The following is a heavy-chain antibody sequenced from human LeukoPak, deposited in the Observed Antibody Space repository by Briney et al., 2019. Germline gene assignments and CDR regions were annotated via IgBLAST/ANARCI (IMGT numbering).Heavy chain of an antibody. CDR1: GFTFSSYS. Sequence: GGSLRLSCAASGFTFSSYSMNWVRQAPGKGLEWVSSISSSSSYIYYADSVKGRFTISRDNAKNSLYLQMNSLGAEDTAVYYCARGYCTNGVCYTGSDFDYWGQGTLVTVSS. CDR2: ISSSSSYI. CDR3: ARGYCTNGVCYTGSDFDY. V-gene: IGHV3-21*01. D-gene: IGHD2-8*01. J-gene: IGHJ4*02.